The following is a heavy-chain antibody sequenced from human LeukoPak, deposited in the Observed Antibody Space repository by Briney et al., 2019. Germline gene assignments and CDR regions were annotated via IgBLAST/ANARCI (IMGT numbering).Heavy chain of an antibody. CDR2: IYYSGST. J-gene: IGHJ4*02. D-gene: IGHD3-10*01. CDR1: GGSISSYY. Sequence: ASETLSLTCTVSGGSISSYYWSWIWQPPGKGLEWIGYIYYSGSTNYNPSLKSRVTISVDTSKNQSSLKLSSVTAADTAVYYCARDIEYGSGNFDYWGQGTLVTVSS. V-gene: IGHV4-59*01. CDR3: ARDIEYGSGNFDY.